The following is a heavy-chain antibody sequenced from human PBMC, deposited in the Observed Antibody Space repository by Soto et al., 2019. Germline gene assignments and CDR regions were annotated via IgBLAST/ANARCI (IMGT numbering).Heavy chain of an antibody. CDR3: ARDPDYGGIYYYGMDV. Sequence: PGGSLRLSCAASGFTFSSYSMNWVRQAPGKGLEWVSSISSSSSYIYYADTVKGRFTISRDNAKNSLYLQMNSLRAEDTAVYFCARDPDYGGIYYYGMDVWGQGTTVTVSS. D-gene: IGHD4-17*01. V-gene: IGHV3-21*01. CDR2: ISSSSSYI. CDR1: GFTFSSYS. J-gene: IGHJ6*02.